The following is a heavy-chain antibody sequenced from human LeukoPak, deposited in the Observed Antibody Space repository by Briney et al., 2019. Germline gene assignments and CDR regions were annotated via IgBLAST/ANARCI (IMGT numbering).Heavy chain of an antibody. CDR1: GGSISSNNYY. D-gene: IGHD5-12*01. J-gene: IGHJ4*02. CDR2: IHHSGNT. V-gene: IGHV4-61*05. Sequence: SETLSLTCTVSGGSISSNNYYWSWIRQPPGKGLEWIGYIHHSGNTIYNPSLKSRVTISVDTSKNQFSLKLSSVTAADTAVYYCARHSGNSGYGGYFDYWGQGTLVTVSS. CDR3: ARHSGNSGYGGYFDY.